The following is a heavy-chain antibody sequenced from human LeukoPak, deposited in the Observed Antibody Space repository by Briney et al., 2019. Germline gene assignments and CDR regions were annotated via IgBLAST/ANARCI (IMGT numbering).Heavy chain of an antibody. CDR1: GYTFTSYG. J-gene: IGHJ6*03. Sequence: ASVKVSCKASGYTFTSYGISWVRQAPGQGLEWMGWISTYNGNTDYAQKLQGRVTMTTDTSTSTAYMELRSLRSDDTAVYYCARGITMVRGVNYYYYYMDVWGKGTTVTISS. CDR2: ISTYNGNT. V-gene: IGHV1-18*01. D-gene: IGHD3-10*01. CDR3: ARGITMVRGVNYYYYYMDV.